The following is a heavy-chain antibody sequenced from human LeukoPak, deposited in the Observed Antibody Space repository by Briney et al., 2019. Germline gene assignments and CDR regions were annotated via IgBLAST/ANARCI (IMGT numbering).Heavy chain of an antibody. Sequence: ASVKVSCKASGYTFTGYYMHWVRPAPGQGLERMGWINPNSGGTNYAQKFQGRVTMTRDTSISTAYMELSRLRSDDTAVYYCARGDAAAGTDLDYSGQGTLVTVSS. V-gene: IGHV1-2*02. CDR1: GYTFTGYY. J-gene: IGHJ4*02. D-gene: IGHD6-13*01. CDR2: INPNSGGT. CDR3: ARGDAAAGTDLDY.